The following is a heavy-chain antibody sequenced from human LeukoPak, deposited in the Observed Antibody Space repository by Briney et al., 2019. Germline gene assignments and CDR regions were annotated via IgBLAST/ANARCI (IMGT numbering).Heavy chain of an antibody. Sequence: SETLSLTCAVYGGSFSGYYWSWIRQPPGKGLEWIGEINHSGSTNYNPSLKIRVTISVDTSKNQFSLKLSSVTAADTAVYYCARVSYDYIWGSYRYIPSYYFDYWGQGTLVTVSS. CDR2: INHSGST. J-gene: IGHJ4*02. V-gene: IGHV4-34*01. CDR3: ARVSYDYIWGSYRYIPSYYFDY. D-gene: IGHD3-16*02. CDR1: GGSFSGYY.